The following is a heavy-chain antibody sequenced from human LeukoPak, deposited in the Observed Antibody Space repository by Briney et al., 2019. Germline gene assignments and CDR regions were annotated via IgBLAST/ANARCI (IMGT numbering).Heavy chain of an antibody. J-gene: IGHJ4*02. Sequence: GGSLRLSCAASGSTFSSYAMSWVRQAPGKGLEWVSAISGSGGSTYYADSVKGRFTISRDNSKNTLYLQMNSLRAEDTAVYYCSKPPMTGGYYTFDYWGQGTLVTFSS. CDR3: SKPPMTGGYYTFDY. CDR1: GSTFSSYA. V-gene: IGHV3-23*01. CDR2: ISGSGGST. D-gene: IGHD3-3*01.